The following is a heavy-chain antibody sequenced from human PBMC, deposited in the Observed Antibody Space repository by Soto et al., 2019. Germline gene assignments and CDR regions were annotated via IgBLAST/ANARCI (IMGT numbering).Heavy chain of an antibody. CDR1: GYTFTSYD. J-gene: IGHJ6*03. D-gene: IGHD2-2*01. CDR2: MNPNSGNT. Sequence: QVQLVQSGAEVKKPGASVKVSCKASGYTFTSYDINWVRQATGQGLEWMGWMNPNSGNTGYAQKFQGRVNMTRNTSISTAYRELSSLRSEDAAVYYCARGDIVVVPAAIGYYYYYMDVWGKGTTVTVSS. V-gene: IGHV1-8*01. CDR3: ARGDIVVVPAAIGYYYYYMDV.